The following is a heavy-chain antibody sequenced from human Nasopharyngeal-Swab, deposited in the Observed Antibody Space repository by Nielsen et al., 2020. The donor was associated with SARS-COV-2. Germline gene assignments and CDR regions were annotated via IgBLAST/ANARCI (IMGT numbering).Heavy chain of an antibody. CDR3: ASDYRGVIG. D-gene: IGHD3-10*01. V-gene: IGHV1-2*06. CDR1: AYTLGGYY. J-gene: IGHJ4*02. Sequence: ASVQVSCNASAYTLGGYYIHWVRQAPRQGLEWMGRMNPNSGGTNYAQNFQGRVTMTRDTSISKAYLVLSRLRSDDTAVYYCASDYRGVIGWGQGTLVTVSS. CDR2: MNPNSGGT.